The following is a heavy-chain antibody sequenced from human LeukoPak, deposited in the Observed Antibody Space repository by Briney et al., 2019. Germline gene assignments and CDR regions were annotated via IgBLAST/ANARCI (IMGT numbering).Heavy chain of an antibody. CDR1: GFTFSSYG. V-gene: IGHV3-30*18. CDR3: AKPSIPYGSGSYYFDY. D-gene: IGHD3-10*01. Sequence: SSAASGFTFSSYGMQWVRQAQGKGLEWVAVISYDGSNKYYADSVKGRFTISRDNSKNTLYLQMNSLRAEDTAVYYCAKPSIPYGSGSYYFDYWGQGTLVTVSS. CDR2: ISYDGSNK. J-gene: IGHJ4*02.